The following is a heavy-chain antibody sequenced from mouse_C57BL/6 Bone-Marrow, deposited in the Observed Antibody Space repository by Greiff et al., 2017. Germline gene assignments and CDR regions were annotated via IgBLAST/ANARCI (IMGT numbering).Heavy chain of an antibody. CDR3: AKGYDYAWFAY. D-gene: IGHD2-4*01. J-gene: IGHJ3*01. CDR1: GYSFTGYY. CDR2: INPSTGGT. V-gene: IGHV1-42*01. Sequence: EVKLMESGPELVQPGASVKISCKASGYSFTGYYMNWVKPSPEKSLDLIGEINPSTGGTTSNQKFKAKATLTVDKSSSTAYMQLKSLTAEDSAVDYCAKGYDYAWFAYWGQGTLVTVSA.